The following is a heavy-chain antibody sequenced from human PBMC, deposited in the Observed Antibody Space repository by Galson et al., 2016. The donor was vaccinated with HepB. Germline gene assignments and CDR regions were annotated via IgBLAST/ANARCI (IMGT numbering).Heavy chain of an antibody. D-gene: IGHD2-2*02. V-gene: IGHV3-48*02. Sequence: SLRLSCAASGFTFSSYPMTWVRQAPGKGLEWVSYIGSSSSPIYYADSVKGRFTISRDNAENSLYLQMNGLRDEDTAMYFCARVRYTIGYMFDYWGQGTLVTVSS. CDR3: ARVRYTIGYMFDY. CDR2: IGSSSSPI. CDR1: GFTFSSYP. J-gene: IGHJ4*02.